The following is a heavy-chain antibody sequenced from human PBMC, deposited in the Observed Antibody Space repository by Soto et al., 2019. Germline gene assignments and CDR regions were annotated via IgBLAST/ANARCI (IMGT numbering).Heavy chain of an antibody. D-gene: IGHD5-18*01. CDR1: GGSISSGDNY. CDR2: IYYSGAT. Sequence: PSETLSLTCTVSGGSISSGDNYWTWIRQPPGKGLEWIGDIYYSGATHYNPSLKSRVTISVDTSKNQFSLKLNSVTAADTAVYYCATGKRTQLWSGTFDYWGQGTLVT. J-gene: IGHJ4*02. V-gene: IGHV4-30-4*01. CDR3: ATGKRTQLWSGTFDY.